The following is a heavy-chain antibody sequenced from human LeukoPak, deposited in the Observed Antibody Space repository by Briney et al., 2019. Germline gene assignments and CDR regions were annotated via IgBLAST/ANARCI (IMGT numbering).Heavy chain of an antibody. CDR3: ARDLAITIFGVVIRTDPFDI. D-gene: IGHD3-3*01. CDR1: GGTFSSYA. J-gene: IGHJ3*02. Sequence: SVKVSCKASGGTFSSYAISWVRQAPGQGLEWMGGIIPIFGTANYAQKFQGRVTITADESTSTAYMELSSLRSEDTAVYYCARDLAITIFGVVIRTDPFDIWGQGTMVTVSS. CDR2: IIPIFGTA. V-gene: IGHV1-69*13.